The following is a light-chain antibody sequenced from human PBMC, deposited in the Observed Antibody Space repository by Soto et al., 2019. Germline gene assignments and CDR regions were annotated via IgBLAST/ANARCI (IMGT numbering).Light chain of an antibody. Sequence: DIQMTQSPSSLSASLGDRVTLTCPASQNISTYLDWYQQKPGRAPKLLIYDASNWEAGVPSRFRGSGSGTDFTLTISRLQPEDIATYYCQQYENLPIFGQGTRLEIK. CDR1: QNISTY. J-gene: IGKJ5*01. V-gene: IGKV1-33*01. CDR2: DAS. CDR3: QQYENLPI.